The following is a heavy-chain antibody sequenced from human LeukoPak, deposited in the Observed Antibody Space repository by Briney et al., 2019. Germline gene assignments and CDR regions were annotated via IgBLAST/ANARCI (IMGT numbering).Heavy chain of an antibody. CDR2: INHSGST. Sequence: KPSETLSPTCAVYGGSFSGYYWSWIRQPPGKGLEWIGEINHSGSTNYNPSLKSRVTISVDTSKNQFSLKLSSVTAADTAVYYCARGPGYGDYVVDYWGQGTLVTVSS. J-gene: IGHJ4*02. CDR3: ARGPGYGDYVVDY. V-gene: IGHV4-34*01. CDR1: GGSFSGYY. D-gene: IGHD4-17*01.